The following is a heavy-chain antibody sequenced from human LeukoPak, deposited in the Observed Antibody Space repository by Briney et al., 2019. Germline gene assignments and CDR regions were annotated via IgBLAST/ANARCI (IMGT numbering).Heavy chain of an antibody. CDR3: ASAQNYYDSSGPGAFDI. J-gene: IGHJ3*02. Sequence: GESLKISCKGSGYIFTSYWIGWVRQMPGKGLEWMGIIYPGDSDTRYSPSFQGQVTISADKSISTAYLQWSSLRASDTAMYYCASAQNYYDSSGPGAFDIWGQGTMVTVSS. D-gene: IGHD3-22*01. V-gene: IGHV5-51*01. CDR2: IYPGDSDT. CDR1: GYIFTSYW.